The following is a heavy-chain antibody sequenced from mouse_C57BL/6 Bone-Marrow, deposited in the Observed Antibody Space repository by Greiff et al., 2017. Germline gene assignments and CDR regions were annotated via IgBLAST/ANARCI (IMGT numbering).Heavy chain of an antibody. CDR3: TSQLYAMDY. CDR2: IDPENGDT. CDR1: GFNIKDDY. V-gene: IGHV14-4*01. D-gene: IGHD3-1*01. J-gene: IGHJ4*01. Sequence: EVQLQESGAELVRPGASVKLSCTASGFNIKDDYMHWVKQRPEQGLEWIGWIDPENGDTEYASKFQGKATITADTSSNTAYLQLSSLTSEDTAVYYCTSQLYAMDYWGQGTSVTVSS.